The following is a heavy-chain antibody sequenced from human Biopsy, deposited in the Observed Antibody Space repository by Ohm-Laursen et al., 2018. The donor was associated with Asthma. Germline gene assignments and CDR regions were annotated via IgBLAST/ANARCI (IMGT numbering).Heavy chain of an antibody. V-gene: IGHV4-39*01. CDR3: VRGSSCWHHGPFHYYYGLDV. CDR2: IYYSGTT. CDR1: SGSGGYMRSGNYY. J-gene: IGHJ6*02. Sequence: SETLSLTCSLSSGSGGYMRSGNYYWGWIRQPPGKGLEWIGSIYYSGTTYYNPSVESRVPVSADTSKNQLSLKLTSATAADTAVYYCVRGSSCWHHGPFHYYYGLDVWGQGTTATVSS. D-gene: IGHD2-15*01.